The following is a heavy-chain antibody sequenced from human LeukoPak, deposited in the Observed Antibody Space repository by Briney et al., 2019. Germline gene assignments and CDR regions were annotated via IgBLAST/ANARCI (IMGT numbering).Heavy chain of an antibody. J-gene: IGHJ5*02. V-gene: IGHV4-59*01. D-gene: IGHD2-2*01. CDR2: IYYSGST. CDR3: ARSPTGYCSRTSCRYNWFDP. CDR1: GGSISSYY. Sequence: SETLSLTCTVPGGSISSYYWSWIRQPPGKGLEWIGYIYYSGSTNYNPSLKSRVTISVDSSKNQFSLKVNSVTAADTAVYFCARSPTGYCSRTSCRYNWFDPWGQGTLVTVSS.